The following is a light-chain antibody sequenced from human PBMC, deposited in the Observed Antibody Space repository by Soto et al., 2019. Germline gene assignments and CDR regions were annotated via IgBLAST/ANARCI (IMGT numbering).Light chain of an antibody. Sequence: QSVLTKSSSASASLGSSVKLTCTLSSGHSSFIIAWHQQQPGKAPRYLMKLEGSGSYNKGSGVPDRFSGSSSGADRYLTISNLQFEDEADYYCETWDSNTRVFGGGTQLTVL. CDR2: LEGSGSY. V-gene: IGLV4-60*02. CDR3: ETWDSNTRV. J-gene: IGLJ3*02. CDR1: SGHSSFI.